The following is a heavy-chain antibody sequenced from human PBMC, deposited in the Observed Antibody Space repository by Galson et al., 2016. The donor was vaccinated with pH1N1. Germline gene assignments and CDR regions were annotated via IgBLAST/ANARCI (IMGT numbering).Heavy chain of an antibody. CDR1: GGTFTSYT. CDR2: MIPILGLS. CDR3: AGARGHAAMDPFDF. V-gene: IGHV1-69*04. Sequence: QSGAEVKKPGASVKVSCKASGGTFTSYTITWVRQAPGQGLEWMGRMIPILGLSNYAQKFQGRVTITADKSRSTAYMELSSLKSEDTAVCFCAGARGHAAMDPFDFWGQGTLVTVSS. J-gene: IGHJ4*02. D-gene: IGHD5-18*01.